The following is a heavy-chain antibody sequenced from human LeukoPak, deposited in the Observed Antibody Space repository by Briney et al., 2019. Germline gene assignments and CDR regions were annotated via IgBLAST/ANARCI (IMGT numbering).Heavy chain of an antibody. Sequence: SETLSLTCTVSGGSITNYYWSWIRQPPGKGLEWIGYIHYSGSTKYKSSLKSRVTISVDTSKNQFSLKLNSVTPEDTAVYYCARDRMDREYGGFDYWGQGTLVTVSS. J-gene: IGHJ4*02. CDR2: IHYSGST. CDR1: GGSITNYY. CDR3: ARDRMDREYGGFDY. D-gene: IGHD4-23*01. V-gene: IGHV4-59*12.